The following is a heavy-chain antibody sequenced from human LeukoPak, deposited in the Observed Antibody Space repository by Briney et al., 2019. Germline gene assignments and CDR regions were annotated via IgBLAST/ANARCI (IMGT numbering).Heavy chain of an antibody. V-gene: IGHV4-38-2*01. Sequence: SETLSLTCDISGHSITRGYYWAWFRQSPGKGPEWIATFFQSQKSFYNASLESRVIMSLDTSKSQFSLNLTSVTAADTAVYYCARVLPVPYLLDSWGQGTHVTVSS. CDR3: ARVLPVPYLLDS. D-gene: IGHD3-10*02. J-gene: IGHJ4*02. CDR2: FFQSQKS. CDR1: GHSITRGYY.